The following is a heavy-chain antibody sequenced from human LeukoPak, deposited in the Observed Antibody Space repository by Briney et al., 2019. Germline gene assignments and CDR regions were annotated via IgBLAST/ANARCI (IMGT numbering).Heavy chain of an antibody. CDR1: GFTFSSYS. J-gene: IGHJ6*03. D-gene: IGHD3-3*01. Sequence: GGSLRLSCAASGFTFSSYSMNWVRQAPGKGLEWVSSISSSSSYIYYADSVKGRFTISRDNAKNSLYLQMNSLRAEDTAVYYCARVNLEWLLYDYYYMDVWGKGTTVTVSS. V-gene: IGHV3-21*01. CDR2: ISSSSSYI. CDR3: ARVNLEWLLYDYYYMDV.